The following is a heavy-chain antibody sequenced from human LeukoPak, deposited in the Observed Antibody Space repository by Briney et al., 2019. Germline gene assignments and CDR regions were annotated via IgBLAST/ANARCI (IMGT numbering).Heavy chain of an antibody. V-gene: IGHV5-51*01. Sequence: GESLKISCKGSGYSFTSYWIGWVRQMPGKGLEWMGIIYPGDSDTRYSPSFQGQVTISADKSISTAYLQWSSLKASDTAMYYCASPGIAVAGGRGAFDIWGQGTMVTVSS. CDR2: IYPGDSDT. J-gene: IGHJ3*02. CDR1: GYSFTSYW. D-gene: IGHD6-19*01. CDR3: ASPGIAVAGGRGAFDI.